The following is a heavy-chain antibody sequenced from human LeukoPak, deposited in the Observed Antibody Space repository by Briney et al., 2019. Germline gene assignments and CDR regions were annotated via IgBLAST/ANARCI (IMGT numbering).Heavy chain of an antibody. Sequence: GRSLRLSCAASGFTFSSYGMHWVRQAPGKGLEWVAVISYDGSNKYYADSVKGRFTISRDNSKNTVYLQMNSLRAEDTAVYYCARERVRGTAFDIWGQGTMVTVSS. D-gene: IGHD3-10*01. CDR3: ARERVRGTAFDI. V-gene: IGHV3-30*03. CDR2: ISYDGSNK. J-gene: IGHJ3*02. CDR1: GFTFSSYG.